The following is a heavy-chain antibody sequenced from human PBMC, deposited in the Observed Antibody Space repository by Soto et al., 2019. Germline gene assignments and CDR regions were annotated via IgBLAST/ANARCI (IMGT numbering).Heavy chain of an antibody. J-gene: IGHJ4*02. CDR1: GDNSRYNFKDYW. V-gene: IGHV5-51*01. Sequence: PGESLTISCTSSGDNSRYNFKDYWIGWVRQMPGKGLEWMGIIYPDDSDTIYSPTFQGQVTISADKSISTAYLQWSSLKGSDTAIYYCATDYDSSGSFDRWGQGTLVTVSS. CDR3: ATDYDSSGSFDR. D-gene: IGHD3-22*01. CDR2: IYPDDSDT.